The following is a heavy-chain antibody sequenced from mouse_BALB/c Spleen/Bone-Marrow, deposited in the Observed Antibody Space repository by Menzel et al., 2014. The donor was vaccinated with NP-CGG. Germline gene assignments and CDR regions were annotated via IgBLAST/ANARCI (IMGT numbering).Heavy chain of an antibody. Sequence: EVQLQQSGAELVKPGASVKLSCTASGFNIKDTYMHWVKQRPEQGLEWIGRIDPENGNTKYDPKFQGKATITADTSSNTAYLQLSSLTSEDTAVYYCARYYYGYYFGYWGQGTPLTVSS. CDR1: GFNIKDTY. CDR2: IDPENGNT. D-gene: IGHD1-1*01. CDR3: ARYYYGYYFGY. V-gene: IGHV14-3*02. J-gene: IGHJ2*01.